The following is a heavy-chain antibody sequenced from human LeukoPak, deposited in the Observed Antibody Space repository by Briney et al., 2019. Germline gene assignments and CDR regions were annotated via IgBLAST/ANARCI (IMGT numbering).Heavy chain of an antibody. CDR2: ISSSGSTI. V-gene: IGHV3-48*03. J-gene: IGHJ3*02. CDR3: ANEAQAGAFDI. CDR1: GFTFSSYE. D-gene: IGHD6-19*01. Sequence: GGSLRLSCAASGFTFSSYEMNWVRQAPGKGLEWVSYISSSGSTIYYADSVKGRFTISRDNAKNSLYLQVNSLRAEDTAVYYCANEAQAGAFDIWGQGTMVTVSS.